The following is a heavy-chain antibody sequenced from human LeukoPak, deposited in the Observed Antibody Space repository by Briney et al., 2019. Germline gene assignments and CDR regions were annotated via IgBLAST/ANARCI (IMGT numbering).Heavy chain of an antibody. Sequence: GGSLRLSCAASGFTFDDYAMHWVRQAPGKGLEWVSGISWNSGSIGYADSVKGRFTISRDNAKNSLYLQMNSLRAEDTALYYCARKWLQFRYFDYWGQETLVTVSS. V-gene: IGHV3-9*01. J-gene: IGHJ4*02. CDR1: GFTFDDYA. D-gene: IGHD5-24*01. CDR3: ARKWLQFRYFDY. CDR2: ISWNSGSI.